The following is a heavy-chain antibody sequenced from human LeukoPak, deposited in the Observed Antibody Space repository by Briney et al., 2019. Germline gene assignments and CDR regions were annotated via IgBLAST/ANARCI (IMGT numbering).Heavy chain of an antibody. Sequence: SVKVSCKASGFTFTSSAMQWVRQARGQRLEWIGWIVVGSGNTNYAQKFQERVTITRDMSTSTAYMELSSLRSEDTAVYYCAADSGRYSRLYYYYMDVWGKGTTVIVSS. CDR2: IVVGSGNT. CDR3: AADSGRYSRLYYYYMDV. CDR1: GFTFTSSA. V-gene: IGHV1-58*02. D-gene: IGHD6-13*01. J-gene: IGHJ6*03.